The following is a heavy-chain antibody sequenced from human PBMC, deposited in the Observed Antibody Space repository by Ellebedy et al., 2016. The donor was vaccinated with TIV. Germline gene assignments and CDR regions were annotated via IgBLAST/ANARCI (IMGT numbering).Heavy chain of an antibody. V-gene: IGHV4-4*02. CDR1: GVSITSTSW. D-gene: IGHD2-8*02. CDR3: AGDSDVGTGFDY. J-gene: IGHJ4*02. Sequence: MPSETLSLTCAVSGVSITSTSWWNWVRQPPGKGLEWIGDIYYSGSTNYDPSFKSRITISVDKSKNQFSLNLSSVTAADTAMYYCAGDSDVGTGFDYWGQGTLVTVSS. CDR2: IYYSGST.